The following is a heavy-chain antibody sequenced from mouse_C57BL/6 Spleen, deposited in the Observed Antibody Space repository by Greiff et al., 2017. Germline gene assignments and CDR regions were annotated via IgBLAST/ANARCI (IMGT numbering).Heavy chain of an antibody. V-gene: IGHV8-8*01. CDR1: GFSLSTFGMG. J-gene: IGHJ4*01. CDR2: IWWDDDK. Sequence: QVTLKESGPGILQPSQTLSLTCSFSGFSLSTFGMGVGRLRQPSGKGLEWLALIWWDDDKYYNPALKSRLTISKATSKNHVFLKIANVDTADTATYYCARIQTAQASDYWGQGTSVTVSS. D-gene: IGHD3-2*02. CDR3: ARIQTAQASDY.